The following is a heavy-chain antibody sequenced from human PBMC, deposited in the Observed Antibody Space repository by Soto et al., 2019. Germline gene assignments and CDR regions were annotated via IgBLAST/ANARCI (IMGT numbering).Heavy chain of an antibody. Sequence: QVQLHESGPGLVKPSQTLSLTCSVSGGSISSGNYYWSWIRQHPGKDLEWIGYIYNSGGTYYNPSLKSRFTISVYTANNQFYLNLRSGSASGTSVYYCARGLGSHTLIRGPFDYRGQGTLLSVSS. CDR3: ARGLGSHTLIRGPFDY. V-gene: IGHV4-31*03. D-gene: IGHD3-10*01. J-gene: IGHJ4*02. CDR1: GGSISSGNYY. CDR2: IYNSGGT.